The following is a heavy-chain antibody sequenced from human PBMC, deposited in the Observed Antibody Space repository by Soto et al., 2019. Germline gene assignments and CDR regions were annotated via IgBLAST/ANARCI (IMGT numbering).Heavy chain of an antibody. J-gene: IGHJ4*02. D-gene: IGHD6-19*01. CDR1: GFTFSSCA. V-gene: IGHV3-23*01. Sequence: GESLKISCAASGFTFSSCAMSWVRRAPGKGLEWVSSISSSGGATYYADSVKGRFTISRDNSKNTLYLQMNNLRAEDTAVYYCAKSRPYSGWYYFDYWGQGTLVTVSS. CDR2: ISSSGGAT. CDR3: AKSRPYSGWYYFDY.